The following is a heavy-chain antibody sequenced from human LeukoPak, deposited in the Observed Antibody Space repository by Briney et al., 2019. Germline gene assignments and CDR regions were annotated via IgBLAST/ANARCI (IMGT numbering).Heavy chain of an antibody. CDR3: ARSVVAATETFDY. J-gene: IGHJ4*02. Sequence: GGSLRLSCAASGFTFSYFHMTWIRQAPGKGLEWVSYISSSGSTIYYADSVKGRFTISRDNAKNSLYLQMNSLRAKDTAVYYSARSVVAATETFDYWGQGTLVTVSS. CDR1: GFTFSYFH. CDR2: ISSSGSTI. V-gene: IGHV3-11*04. D-gene: IGHD2-15*01.